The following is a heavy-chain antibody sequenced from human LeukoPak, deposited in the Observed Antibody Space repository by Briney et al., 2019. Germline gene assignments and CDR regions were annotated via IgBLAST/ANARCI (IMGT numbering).Heavy chain of an antibody. J-gene: IGHJ5*02. D-gene: IGHD3-22*01. V-gene: IGHV1-8*01. CDR1: GYTFTSYD. CDR2: MNPNSGNT. CDR3: ATGVNYYDSSGYYSWLDP. Sequence: GASVKVSCKASGYTFTSYDINWVRQATGQGLEWMGWMNPNSGNTGYAQKFQGRVTMTRNTSISTAYMELSSLRSEDTAVYYCATGVNYYDSSGYYSWLDPWGQGTLVTVSS.